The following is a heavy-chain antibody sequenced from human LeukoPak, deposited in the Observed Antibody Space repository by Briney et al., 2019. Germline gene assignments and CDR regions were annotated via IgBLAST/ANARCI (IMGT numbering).Heavy chain of an antibody. CDR3: TTDKFRINWSVATNWFDP. V-gene: IGHV3-15*01. Sequence: GGSLTLSCAASGFTLSNAWMSWVRQAPGKGLEWVGRIKSKTDGGTTEYAAPVKHRFTISRDDSKNTLYLQMNSLKTEDTAVYYCTTDKFRINWSVATNWFDPWGQGTLVTVSS. J-gene: IGHJ5*02. D-gene: IGHD1-1*01. CDR1: GFTLSNAW. CDR2: IKSKTDGGTT.